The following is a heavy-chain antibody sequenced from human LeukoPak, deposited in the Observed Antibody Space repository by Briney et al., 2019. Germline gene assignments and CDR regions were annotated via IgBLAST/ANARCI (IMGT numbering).Heavy chain of an antibody. V-gene: IGHV4-59*12. CDR2: IYYSGST. D-gene: IGHD4-17*01. Sequence: PSETLSLTCTVSGGSISSYYWSWIRQPPGKGLEWIGYIYYSGSTNYNPSLKTRVTMSVDTSKNQFSLKLSSVTAADTAVYYCARGPLTVTRGFDPWDQGTLVTVSS. CDR1: GGSISSYY. J-gene: IGHJ5*02. CDR3: ARGPLTVTRGFDP.